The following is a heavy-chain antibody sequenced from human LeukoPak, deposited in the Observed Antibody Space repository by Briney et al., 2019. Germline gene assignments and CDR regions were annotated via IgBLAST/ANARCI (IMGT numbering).Heavy chain of an antibody. Sequence: ASVKVSCKASGYTFTSYDINWVRQATGQGLEWMGWMNPNSGNTGYAQKFQGRVTMTRNTSISTAYMELSSLRSEDTAVYYCARGRTRYYDILTGSNWFDPWGQGTLVTVSS. D-gene: IGHD3-9*01. CDR2: MNPNSGNT. CDR1: GYTFTSYD. J-gene: IGHJ5*02. CDR3: ARGRTRYYDILTGSNWFDP. V-gene: IGHV1-8*01.